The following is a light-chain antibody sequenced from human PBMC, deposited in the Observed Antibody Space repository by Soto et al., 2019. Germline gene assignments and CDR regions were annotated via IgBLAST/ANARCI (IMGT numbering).Light chain of an antibody. J-gene: IGKJ5*01. CDR1: QSVSSN. V-gene: IGKV3-15*01. Sequence: TMNTNTLSVSPGERATLSCRAIQSVSSNLAWYQQKPGQAPRLLIYGASSRATGIPGRFSGSGSGTEFTLTISFLQAEDFAVYCCQQYYTLPIPFGQGTRLEI. CDR3: QQYYTLPIP. CDR2: GAS.